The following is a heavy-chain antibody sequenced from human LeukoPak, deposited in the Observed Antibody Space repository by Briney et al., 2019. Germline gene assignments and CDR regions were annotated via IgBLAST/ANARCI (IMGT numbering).Heavy chain of an antibody. CDR1: VVGFSMYV. CDR3: AKEERLQAVAGWIDY. D-gene: IGHD6-19*01. Sequence: GGSLRLSCAASVVGFSMYVMSSGRQAPGKGLEWVSAIGGGATTYYADYVKGRFTISRDNSKNTLYLQMNSLRIEDTAIYYCAKEERLQAVAGWIDYWGQGTLVTVS. V-gene: IGHV3-23*01. J-gene: IGHJ4*02. CDR2: IGGGATT.